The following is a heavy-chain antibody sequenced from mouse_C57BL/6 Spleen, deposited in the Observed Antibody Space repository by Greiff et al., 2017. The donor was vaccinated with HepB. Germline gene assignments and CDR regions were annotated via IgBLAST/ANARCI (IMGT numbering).Heavy chain of an antibody. CDR2: INPSTGGT. V-gene: IGHV1-42*01. CDR1: GYSFTGYY. J-gene: IGHJ1*03. Sequence: VQLQQSGPELVKPGASVKISCKASGYSFTGYYMNWVKQSPEKSLEWIGEINPSTGGTTYNQKFKAKATLTVDKSSSTAYMQLKSLTSEDSAVYYCARVYYYGSSWYFDVWGTGTTVTVSS. CDR3: ARVYYYGSSWYFDV. D-gene: IGHD1-1*01.